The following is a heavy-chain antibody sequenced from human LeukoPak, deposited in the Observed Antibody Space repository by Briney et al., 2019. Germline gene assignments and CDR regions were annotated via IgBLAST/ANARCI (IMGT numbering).Heavy chain of an antibody. J-gene: IGHJ3*02. CDR1: GYTFTSYY. CDR2: INPSGGST. V-gene: IGHV1-46*01. D-gene: IGHD2-15*01. Sequence: ASVKVSCKASGYTFTSYYMHWVRQAPGQGLEWMGIINPSGGSTSYAQKFQGRVTMTRDTSTSTVYMELSSLRSEDTAVYYCAGVYVVTDAFDIWGQGTMVTVSS. CDR3: AGVYVVTDAFDI.